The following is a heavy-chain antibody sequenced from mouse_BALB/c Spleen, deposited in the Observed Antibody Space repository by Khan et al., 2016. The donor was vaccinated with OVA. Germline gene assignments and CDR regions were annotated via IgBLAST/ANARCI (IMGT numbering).Heavy chain of an antibody. D-gene: IGHD2-14*01. CDR3: ARRHYRYALAY. Sequence: QVQLKESGPGLVQPSQSLSITCTVSDFSITNFGVHWVRQSPGKGLEWRGGIWSGGSTDYHAAFISRLSISKDNSKRQVFFKMNSLQPNATAIYYCARRHYRYALAYWGQGTLVTVSA. V-gene: IGHV2-2*02. CDR2: IWSGGST. J-gene: IGHJ3*01. CDR1: DFSITNFG.